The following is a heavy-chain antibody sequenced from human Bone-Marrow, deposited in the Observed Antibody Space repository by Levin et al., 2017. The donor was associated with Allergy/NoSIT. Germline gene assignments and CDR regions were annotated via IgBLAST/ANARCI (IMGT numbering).Heavy chain of an antibody. CDR3: VVSTNWDRGDYYFDY. CDR1: GFTFDDYA. V-gene: IGHV3-43*01. D-gene: IGHD6-13*01. Sequence: GESLKISCAGSGFTFDDYAIHWVRQAPGKGLEWVSLISWDGGSTYYADSVKGRFTISRDNSKDSLYLQLNSVRTEDTALYYCVVSTNWDRGDYYFDYWGQGTLVTVSS. J-gene: IGHJ4*02. CDR2: ISWDGGST.